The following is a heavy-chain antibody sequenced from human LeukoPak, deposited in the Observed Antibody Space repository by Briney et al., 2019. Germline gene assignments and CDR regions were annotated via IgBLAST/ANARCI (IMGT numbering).Heavy chain of an antibody. Sequence: GSLRLSCAASGFTFNSYGMHWVRQAPGKGLEWVAVIWVNGINKYYTDSVRGRFTISRDNSKNTLYLEMNSLRAEDTAVYYCARDVGYRSWFDPWGQGTLVIVSS. CDR2: IWVNGINK. D-gene: IGHD5-18*01. V-gene: IGHV3-33*01. CDR3: ARDVGYRSWFDP. CDR1: GFTFNSYG. J-gene: IGHJ5*02.